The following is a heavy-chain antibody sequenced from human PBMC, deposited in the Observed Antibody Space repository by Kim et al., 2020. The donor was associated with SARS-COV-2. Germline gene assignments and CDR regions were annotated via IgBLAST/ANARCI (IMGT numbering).Heavy chain of an antibody. CDR2: IIPIFGTA. CDR3: ASRSGNYGGWFDS. J-gene: IGHJ5*01. Sequence: SVKVSCKASGGTFSSYAISWVRQAPGQGLEWMGGIIPIFGTANYAQKFQCRVTITADESTSTSYMELSSLRSEDTAVYYCASRSGNYGGWFDSWGQGTLVTVSS. CDR1: GGTFSSYA. D-gene: IGHD4-4*01. V-gene: IGHV1-69*13.